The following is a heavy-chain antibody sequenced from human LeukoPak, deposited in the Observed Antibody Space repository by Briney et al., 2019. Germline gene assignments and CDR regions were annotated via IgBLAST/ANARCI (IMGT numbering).Heavy chain of an antibody. J-gene: IGHJ4*02. CDR1: GFTFSSYA. D-gene: IGHD3-22*01. CDR3: ARESRYYDSSGYLDC. CDR2: ISYDGSNK. V-gene: IGHV3-30-3*01. Sequence: GGSLRLSCAASGFTFSSYAMHWVRQAPGKGLEWVAVISYDGSNKYYADSVKGRFTISRDNSKNTLYLQMNSLRAEDTAVYYCARESRYYDSSGYLDCWGQGTLVTVSS.